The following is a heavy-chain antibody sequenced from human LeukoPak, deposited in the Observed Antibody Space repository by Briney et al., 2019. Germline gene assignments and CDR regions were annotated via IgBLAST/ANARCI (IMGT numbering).Heavy chain of an antibody. V-gene: IGHV3-30*18. J-gene: IGHJ6*03. CDR2: ISYDGSNK. CDR3: ANSYDYSNHHPYYYYYMDV. D-gene: IGHD4-11*01. CDR1: GFTFSSYG. Sequence: PGGSLRLSCAASGFTFSSYGMHWVRQAPGKGLEWVAVISYDGSNKYYADSVKGRFTISRDNSKNTLYLQMNSLRAEDTAVYYCANSYDYSNHHPYYYYYMDVWGKGTTVTVSS.